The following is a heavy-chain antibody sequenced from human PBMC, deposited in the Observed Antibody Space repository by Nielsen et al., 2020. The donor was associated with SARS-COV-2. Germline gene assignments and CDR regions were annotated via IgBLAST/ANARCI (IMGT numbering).Heavy chain of an antibody. CDR2: ISYDASKE. J-gene: IGHJ5*02. V-gene: IGHV3-30*18. CDR3: AKGRYISYTTGFDP. D-gene: IGHD2-8*02. Sequence: GESLKISCAASGFTFNSFGMHWVRQAPGKGLEWVAVISYDASKEYYSDPVKGRFTISRDNSKNTLYLQMNSLRPDDAAVYYCAKGRYISYTTGFDPWGQGTLVTVSS. CDR1: GFTFNSFG.